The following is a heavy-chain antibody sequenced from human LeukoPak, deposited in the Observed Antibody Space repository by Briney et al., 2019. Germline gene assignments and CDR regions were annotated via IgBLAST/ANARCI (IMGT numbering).Heavy chain of an antibody. V-gene: IGHV3-21*05. CDR3: ARGISSSCFDP. D-gene: IGHD2-2*01. Sequence: PGGSLRLSCAASGFSFNDYGINWVRRAPGKGLEWLSHTNSNGAVISYADSVKGRFTISRDNAKSSLYLQMNSLRVEDTAVYYCARGISSSCFDPWGQGTLVTVSS. J-gene: IGHJ5*02. CDR2: TNSNGAVI. CDR1: GFSFNDYG.